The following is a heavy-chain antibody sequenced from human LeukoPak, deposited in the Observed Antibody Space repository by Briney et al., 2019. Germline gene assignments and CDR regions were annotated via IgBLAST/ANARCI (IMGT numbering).Heavy chain of an antibody. V-gene: IGHV4-34*01. CDR1: GGSFSDYY. CDR2: IKPGGIT. CDR3: VRGFSGVVGDY. J-gene: IGHJ4*02. D-gene: IGHD3-10*01. Sequence: PSETLSLTCTVYGGSFSDYYWSWIRQPPGKGLEWIGEIKPGGITNYNPSLKSRVTISVDTSKNQLSLKLNSATAADTPVYYCVRGFSGVVGDYWGQGTLVTVSS.